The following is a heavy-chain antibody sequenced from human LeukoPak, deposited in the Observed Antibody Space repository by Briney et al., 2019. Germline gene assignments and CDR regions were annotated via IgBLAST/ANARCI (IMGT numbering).Heavy chain of an antibody. D-gene: IGHD5-24*01. CDR2: INHSGST. CDR1: GGSISGYY. V-gene: IGHV4-34*01. CDR3: ARCRDGYNLDY. Sequence: SETLSLTCTVSGGSISGYYWSWIRQPPGKGLEWIGEINHSGSTNYNPSLKSRVTISVDTSKNQFSLKLSSVTAADTAVYYCARCRDGYNLDYWGQGTLVTVSS. J-gene: IGHJ4*02.